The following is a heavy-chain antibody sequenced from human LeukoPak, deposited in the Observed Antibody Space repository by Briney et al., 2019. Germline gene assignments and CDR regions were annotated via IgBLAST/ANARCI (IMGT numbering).Heavy chain of an antibody. V-gene: IGHV3-30*04. D-gene: IGHD3-10*01. Sequence: GGSLRLSCAASGFSFSTHAMHWVRQAPGKGLEWVAVASSDGNLKFYADSVRGRFTISRDNSKNTLYLQMNSLRAEDTAVFYCARELYDYGLGAFDIWGQGTMVTVSS. CDR3: ARELYDYGLGAFDI. J-gene: IGHJ3*02. CDR2: ASSDGNLK. CDR1: GFSFSTHA.